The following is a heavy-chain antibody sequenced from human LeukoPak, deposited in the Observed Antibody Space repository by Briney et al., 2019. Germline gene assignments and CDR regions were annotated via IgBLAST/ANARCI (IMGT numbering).Heavy chain of an antibody. CDR2: IYYSGST. CDR1: GGSISSYY. J-gene: IGHJ6*02. V-gene: IGHV4-59*01. Sequence: SETLSLTCTVSGGSISSYYWSCIRQPPGKGLEWIGYIYYSGSTNYNPSLKSRVTISVDTSKNQFSLKLSSVTAADTAVYYCARVRAYQPTPHNYYYGMDVWGQGTTVTVSS. D-gene: IGHD2-2*01. CDR3: ARVRAYQPTPHNYYYGMDV.